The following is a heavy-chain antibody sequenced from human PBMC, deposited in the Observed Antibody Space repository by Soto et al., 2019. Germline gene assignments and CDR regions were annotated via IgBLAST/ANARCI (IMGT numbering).Heavy chain of an antibody. V-gene: IGHV3-33*08. J-gene: IGHJ3*02. Sequence: GGSLRLSCAASGFTFSSYGMHWVRQAPGKGLEWVAVIWYDGSNKYYADSVKGRFTISRDNSKNTLYLQMNSLRAEDTAVYYCAREVYYDSSLRGGAFDIWGQGTMVTVSS. D-gene: IGHD3-22*01. CDR1: GFTFSSYG. CDR2: IWYDGSNK. CDR3: AREVYYDSSLRGGAFDI.